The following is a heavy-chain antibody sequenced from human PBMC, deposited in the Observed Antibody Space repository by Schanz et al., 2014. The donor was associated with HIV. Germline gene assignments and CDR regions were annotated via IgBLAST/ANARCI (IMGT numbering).Heavy chain of an antibody. CDR2: ISWNSGSI. CDR3: AKDRITGTTGVPYYYYGMDV. J-gene: IGHJ6*02. CDR1: GFTFDDYA. V-gene: IGHV3-9*01. D-gene: IGHD1-7*01. Sequence: EVQLVESGGGLVQPGRSLRLSCAASGFTFDDYAMHWVRQAPGKGLEWVSCISWNSGSIGYADSVKGRFTISRDNAKNSLYLQMSSLRVEDTAVYYCAKDRITGTTGVPYYYYGMDVWGQGTTVTVSS.